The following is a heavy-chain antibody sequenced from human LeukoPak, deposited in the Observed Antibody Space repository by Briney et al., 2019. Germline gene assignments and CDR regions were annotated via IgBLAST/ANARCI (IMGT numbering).Heavy chain of an antibody. V-gene: IGHV4-59*01. CDR1: GGSISSYY. CDR2: IYYSGST. J-gene: IGHJ4*02. D-gene: IGHD3-16*01. CDR3: ARGIKAWGTRGSYFDY. Sequence: PSETLSLTCTVFGGSISSYYWSWIRQPPGKGLEWIGYIYYSGSTNYNPSLKSRVTISVDTSKNQFSLKLSSVTAADTAVYYCARGIKAWGTRGSYFDYWGQGTLVTVSS.